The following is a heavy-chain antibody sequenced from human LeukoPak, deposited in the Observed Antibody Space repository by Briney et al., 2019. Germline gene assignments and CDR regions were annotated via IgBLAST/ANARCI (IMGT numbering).Heavy chain of an antibody. CDR1: GYTFTGYY. J-gene: IGHJ3*02. D-gene: IGHD3-22*01. CDR3: ARRKHITMIDDAFDI. Sequence: ASVKVSCKPSGYTFTGYYMHGVRQAPGQGLEWMGWINPNRGGTNSAHPSQGRVTMTRDTSISPAYMELSTLRSDDKTVYYCARRKHITMIDDAFDIWGQGTMVTVSS. V-gene: IGHV1-2*02. CDR2: INPNRGGT.